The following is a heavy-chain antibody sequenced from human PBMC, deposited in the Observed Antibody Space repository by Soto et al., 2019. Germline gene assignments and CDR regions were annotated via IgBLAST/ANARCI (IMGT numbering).Heavy chain of an antibody. CDR1: GFTFSSYW. Sequence: GGSLRLSCAASGFTFSSYWMHWVRQAPGRGLVWVSRINSDGSSTSYADSVKGRFTISRDNAKNTLYLQMNSLRAEDTAVYYCARGPETYYYDSSGYYDRGPYFDYWGQGTLVTVSS. CDR3: ARGPETYYYDSSGYYDRGPYFDY. V-gene: IGHV3-74*01. CDR2: INSDGSST. J-gene: IGHJ4*02. D-gene: IGHD3-22*01.